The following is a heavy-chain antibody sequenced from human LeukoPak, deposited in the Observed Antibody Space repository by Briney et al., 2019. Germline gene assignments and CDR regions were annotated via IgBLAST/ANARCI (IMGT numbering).Heavy chain of an antibody. CDR2: ISSSSSTI. Sequence: GGSLRLSCAASGFTFSSYSMNWVRQAPGKGLEWVSYISSSSSTIYYADSVKGRFTISRDNAKNSLYLQMNSLRAEDTAVYYCAREKFSSSWFLYFDYWGQGTLVTVSS. CDR3: AREKFSSSWFLYFDY. J-gene: IGHJ4*02. CDR1: GFTFSSYS. V-gene: IGHV3-48*04. D-gene: IGHD6-13*01.